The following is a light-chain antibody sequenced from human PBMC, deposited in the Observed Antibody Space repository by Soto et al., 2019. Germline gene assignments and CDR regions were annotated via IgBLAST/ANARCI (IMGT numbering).Light chain of an antibody. J-gene: IGKJ1*01. V-gene: IGKV1-5*01. CDR2: DAS. CDR3: QQYNSYST. Sequence: IQVTQSPSSLSASVGDRITITCRASQGISSWLAWYQQKPGKAPKLLIYDASSLESGVPSRFSGSASGTEFTLTISSLQPDDFATYYCQQYNSYSTFGQGTKVDI. CDR1: QGISSW.